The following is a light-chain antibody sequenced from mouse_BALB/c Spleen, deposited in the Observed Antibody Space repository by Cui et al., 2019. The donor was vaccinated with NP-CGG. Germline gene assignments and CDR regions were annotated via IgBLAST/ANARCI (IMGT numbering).Light chain of an antibody. V-gene: IGLV1*01. CDR2: GTN. CDR1: TGAVTTSNY. Sequence: AVLSQVSALPTSPGETVTLTCRSSTGAVTTSNYANWVQENPDHLFTGLIGGTNNRAPGVPARFSGSLIGDKAALTITGAQTEDEAIYFCALWYSNHWVFGGGTKLTVL. J-gene: IGLJ1*01. CDR3: ALWYSNHWV.